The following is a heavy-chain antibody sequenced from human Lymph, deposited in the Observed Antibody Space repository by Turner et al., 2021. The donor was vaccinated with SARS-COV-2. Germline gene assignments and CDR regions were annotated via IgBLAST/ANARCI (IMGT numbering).Heavy chain of an antibody. D-gene: IGHD1-26*01. J-gene: IGHJ6*02. CDR2: MNPNSGNT. Sequence: QVQLVQSGAEVTKPGASVTVSCKASGYTFTSYDINWVRQATGQGLEGMGWMNPNSGNTGYAQKFQGRVTMTRNISISTAYMELSTLRSEDTAVYYCARGRYSGGGMDVWGQGTTVTVSS. CDR3: ARGRYSGGGMDV. CDR1: GYTFTSYD. V-gene: IGHV1-8*01.